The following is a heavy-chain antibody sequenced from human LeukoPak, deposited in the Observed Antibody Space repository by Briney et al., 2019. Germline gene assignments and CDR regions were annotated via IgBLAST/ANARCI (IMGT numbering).Heavy chain of an antibody. Sequence: GGSLRLSCAASGFTFSIYWMTWVRQAPGKGLEWAAKIKHDGSEEYYVDSVKGRFTISRDNAKNSLYLQMNSLRAEDTAVYYCARDSRDYWGQGTLVTVSS. CDR1: GFTFSIYW. V-gene: IGHV3-7*03. CDR3: ARDSRDY. CDR2: IKHDGSEE. J-gene: IGHJ4*02.